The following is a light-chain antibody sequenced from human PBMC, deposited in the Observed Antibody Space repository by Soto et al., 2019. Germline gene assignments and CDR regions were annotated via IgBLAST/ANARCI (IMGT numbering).Light chain of an antibody. Sequence: QSFLTQPPSSSGSPGQSVTISCTGTSSDVGDYNYVAWYQQHPGKAPKLMIYEVSKRPSGVPDRFSGSKAGNTASLTVFGLQAEDEADYYCSSYAGSDVFVFGTGTKVTVL. CDR1: SSDVGDYNY. CDR2: EVS. CDR3: SSYAGSDVFV. V-gene: IGLV2-8*01. J-gene: IGLJ1*01.